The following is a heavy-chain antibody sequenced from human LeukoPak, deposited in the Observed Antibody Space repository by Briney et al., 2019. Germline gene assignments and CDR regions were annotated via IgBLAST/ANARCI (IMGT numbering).Heavy chain of an antibody. CDR1: GDGISVSSAA. Sequence: SQTLSLTCAISGDGISVSSAAWNWIRQSPSRGLEWLGRTYFRSKWYNDYAVSVKSRITINPDTSKNQFSLQLKSVTPEDTALYYCAIMEITWGLESLGSYWGQGTLVTVSS. J-gene: IGHJ4*02. CDR3: AIMEITWGLESLGSY. CDR2: TYFRSKWYN. D-gene: IGHD3-3*01. V-gene: IGHV6-1*01.